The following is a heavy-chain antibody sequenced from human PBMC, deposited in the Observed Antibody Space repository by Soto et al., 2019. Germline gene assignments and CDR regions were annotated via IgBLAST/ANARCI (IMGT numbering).Heavy chain of an antibody. Sequence: EVRLLESGGGLIQPGGSLRLSCAASGFTFSSYVMSWVRQAPGTGLEWVSGISGSGTNTYYADSVKGRFTISRDNSKITLYLQITSLRAEDTGEYYCAKDNSPYSGYNAFDYGGEGTLVTVAS. V-gene: IGHV3-23*01. CDR1: GFTFSSYV. J-gene: IGHJ4*02. CDR3: AKDNSPYSGYNAFDY. CDR2: ISGSGTNT. D-gene: IGHD5-12*01.